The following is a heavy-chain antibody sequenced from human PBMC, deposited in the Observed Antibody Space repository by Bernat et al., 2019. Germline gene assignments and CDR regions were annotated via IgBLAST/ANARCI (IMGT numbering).Heavy chain of an antibody. CDR2: IATSSTNT. D-gene: IGHD3-3*01. CDR3: ARNEPNYDFCSGYYREPRTRPCITVREMSQMTIFAVLIIGFPYDYYYMDV. Sequence: QVQVVESGGGLVKPGGSLRLSCAASGCIFSDYNMSGIRQTPGKGLEWVSYIATSSTNTNSADSVKGRFTVSRDNAKNSQYLHMDSLRAEDTALYYCARNEPNYDFCSGYYREPRTRPCITVREMSQMTIFAVLIIGFPYDYYYMDVWGKGTTVTVAS. CDR1: GCIFSDYN. J-gene: IGHJ6*03. V-gene: IGHV3-11*05.